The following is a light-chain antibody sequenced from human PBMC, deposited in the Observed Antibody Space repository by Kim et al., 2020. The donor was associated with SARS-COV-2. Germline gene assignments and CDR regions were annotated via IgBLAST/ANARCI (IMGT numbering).Light chain of an antibody. CDR3: QIWGTGMGF. J-gene: IGLJ2*01. V-gene: IGLV4-69*01. Sequence: KLTFTLSSGHSTYGNAGHRQQPEKGPRYLMKVNSDGTHTKGDGIPDRFSVSSSGTDRYLTISSLQSEDEADYYCQIWGTGMGFFGGGTQLTVL. CDR1: SGHSTYG. CDR2: VNSDGTH.